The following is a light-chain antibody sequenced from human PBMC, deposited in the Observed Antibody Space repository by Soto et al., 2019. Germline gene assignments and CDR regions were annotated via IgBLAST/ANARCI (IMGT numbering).Light chain of an antibody. Sequence: EIVLTQSPGTLSLSPGERATLSCRASQSVSSSSLAWYQQNPGQAPRLVIYGASTRATGIPARFSGSGSGTDFTLTISRLEPEDFAVYYCHQYGRSPPWTFGQGTKVDIK. CDR3: HQYGRSPPWT. J-gene: IGKJ1*01. CDR1: QSVSSSS. V-gene: IGKV3-20*01. CDR2: GAS.